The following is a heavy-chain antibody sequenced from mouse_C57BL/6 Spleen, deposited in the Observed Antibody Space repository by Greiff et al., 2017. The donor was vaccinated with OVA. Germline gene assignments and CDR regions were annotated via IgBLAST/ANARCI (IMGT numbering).Heavy chain of an antibody. CDR3: ARKGGYDDYEGYAMDY. V-gene: IGHV2-2*01. Sequence: QVQLKQSGPGLVQPSQSLSITCTVSGFSLTSYGVHWVRQSPGKGLEWLGVIWSGGSTDYNAAFISRLSISKDNSKSQVFFKMNSLQADDTAIYYCARKGGYDDYEGYAMDYWGQGTSVTVSS. CDR1: GFSLTSYG. CDR2: IWSGGST. D-gene: IGHD2-4*01. J-gene: IGHJ4*01.